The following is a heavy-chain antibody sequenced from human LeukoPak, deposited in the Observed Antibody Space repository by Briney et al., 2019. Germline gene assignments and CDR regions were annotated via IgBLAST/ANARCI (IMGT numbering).Heavy chain of an antibody. J-gene: IGHJ6*04. Sequence: PGGSLRLSCAASGFTVSSNYMSWVRQAPGKGLEWVSVIYSGGSTYYADSVKGRFTISRDNSKNTLYLQMNSLRAEDTAVYYCATTDTAMVTSRYYYGMDVWGKGTTVTVSS. CDR2: IYSGGST. CDR3: ATTDTAMVTSRYYYGMDV. CDR1: GFTVSSNY. D-gene: IGHD5-18*01. V-gene: IGHV3-53*01.